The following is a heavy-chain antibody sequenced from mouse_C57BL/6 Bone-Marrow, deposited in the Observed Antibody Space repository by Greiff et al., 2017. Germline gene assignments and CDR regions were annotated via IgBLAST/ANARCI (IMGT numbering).Heavy chain of an antibody. CDR3: ARCGIYYDYGFAY. V-gene: IGHV1-82*01. Sequence: QVQLQQSGPELVKPGASVKISCKASGYAFSSSWMNWVKQRPGKGLEWIGRIYPGDGDTNYNGKFKGKATLTADKSSSTAYMQLSSLTSEDSAVYFCARCGIYYDYGFAYWGQGTLVTVSA. CDR2: IYPGDGDT. J-gene: IGHJ3*01. D-gene: IGHD1-1*01. CDR1: GYAFSSSW.